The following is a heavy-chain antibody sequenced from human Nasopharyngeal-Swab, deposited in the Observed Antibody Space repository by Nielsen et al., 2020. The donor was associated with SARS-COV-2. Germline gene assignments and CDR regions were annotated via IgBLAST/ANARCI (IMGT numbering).Heavy chain of an antibody. CDR3: ARDGSSSYDY. Sequence: GESLKISCAASGFTFSSYGMHWVRPAPGKGLEWVAVIWYDGSNKYYADSVKGRFTISRDNSKNTLYLQMNSLRAEDTAVYYCARDGSSSYDYWGQGTLVTVSS. J-gene: IGHJ4*02. CDR2: IWYDGSNK. V-gene: IGHV3-33*01. CDR1: GFTFSSYG. D-gene: IGHD6-13*01.